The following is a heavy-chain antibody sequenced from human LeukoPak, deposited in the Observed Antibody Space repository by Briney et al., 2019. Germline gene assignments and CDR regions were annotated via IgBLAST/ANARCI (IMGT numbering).Heavy chain of an antibody. J-gene: IGHJ4*02. V-gene: IGHV3-30*04. CDR3: AKGGRHSYGPGDY. D-gene: IGHD5-18*01. CDR2: ISYDGSNK. Sequence: PGGSLRLSCAASGFTFSSYAMHWVRRAPGKGLEWVAVISYDGSNKFYADSVKGRFTISRDNSKNTLYLQMNSLRAEDTALYYCAKGGRHSYGPGDYWGQGTLVTVSS. CDR1: GFTFSSYA.